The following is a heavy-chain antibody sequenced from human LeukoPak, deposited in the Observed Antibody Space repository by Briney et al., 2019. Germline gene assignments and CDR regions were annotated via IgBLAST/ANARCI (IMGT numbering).Heavy chain of an antibody. CDR3: ARDSSSPDAFDI. D-gene: IGHD6-13*01. CDR2: ISAYTGNT. V-gene: IGHV1-18*01. CDR1: GYTFTSYG. J-gene: IGHJ3*02. Sequence: ASVKVSCKASGYTFTSYGISWVRQAPGQGLEWMGWISAYTGNTNYAQKLQGRVTMTTDTSTSTAYMELRSLRSDDTAVYYCARDSSSPDAFDIWGQGTMVTVSS.